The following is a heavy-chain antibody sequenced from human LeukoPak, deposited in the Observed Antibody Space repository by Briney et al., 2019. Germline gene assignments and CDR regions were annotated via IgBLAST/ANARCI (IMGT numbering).Heavy chain of an antibody. Sequence: GGSLRLSCAASGFTFSRFLMHWVRQAPGKGLVWVSLISNDGRTTRYADSVKGRLTISRDNAKNTLYLEINSLRAEDTAVYYCVRDPSSLGFWGQGTLVTVSS. CDR2: ISNDGRTT. CDR1: GFTFSRFL. D-gene: IGHD6-6*01. V-gene: IGHV3-74*01. CDR3: VRDPSSLGF. J-gene: IGHJ4*02.